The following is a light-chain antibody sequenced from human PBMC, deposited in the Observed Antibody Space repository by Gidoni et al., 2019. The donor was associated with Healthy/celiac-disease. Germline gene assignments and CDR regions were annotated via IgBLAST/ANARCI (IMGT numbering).Light chain of an antibody. CDR1: SSDVGGYNY. CDR2: DVS. V-gene: IGLV2-14*01. Sequence: QSALTQPASVSGSPGQSITISCTGTSSDVGGYNYVSWSQQHPGKAPKLMIYDVSNRPSGVSNRFSVSNSGNPASLTISGLQAEDEADYYCSSYTSSSTWVFGGGTKLTVL. CDR3: SSYTSSSTWV. J-gene: IGLJ3*02.